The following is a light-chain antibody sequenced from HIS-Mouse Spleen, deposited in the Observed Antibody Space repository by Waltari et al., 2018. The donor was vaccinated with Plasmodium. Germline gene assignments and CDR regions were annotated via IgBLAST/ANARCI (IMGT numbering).Light chain of an antibody. CDR1: QSVSSSY. CDR2: GAS. J-gene: IGKJ1*01. CDR3: QQYGSSPWT. V-gene: IGKV3-20*01. Sequence: VMTQSPLSLPVTLGQPASISCRASQSVSSSYLAWYQQKPGQAPRLLIYGASSRATGIPDRFSGSGSGTDFTLTISRLEPEDFAVYYCQQYGSSPWTFGQGTKVEIK.